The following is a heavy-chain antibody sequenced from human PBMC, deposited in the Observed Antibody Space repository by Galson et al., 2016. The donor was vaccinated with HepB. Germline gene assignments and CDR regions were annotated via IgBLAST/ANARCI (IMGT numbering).Heavy chain of an antibody. J-gene: IGHJ4*02. CDR1: GASISSSSYF. CDR2: IYYSGST. V-gene: IGHV4-39*01. CDR3: ARGKGVGRGVISH. Sequence: SETLSLTCTVSGASISSSSYFWGWIRQPPGKGLEWIGTIYYSGSTYYNPSLKSRVTISVDTSRNQFSLKLSSVTAADTAMYYCARGKGVGRGVISHWGQGTLVTVSS. D-gene: IGHD3-10*01.